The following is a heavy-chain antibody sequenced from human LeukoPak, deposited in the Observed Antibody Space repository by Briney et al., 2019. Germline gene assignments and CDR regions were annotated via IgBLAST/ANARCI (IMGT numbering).Heavy chain of an antibody. J-gene: IGHJ4*02. CDR1: RFTLSYYT. V-gene: IGHV3-20*04. D-gene: IGHD3-10*01. CDR2: INWNGGST. Sequence: GGSLRPSRAVSRFTLSYYTLEGVSQALGTGLEWVSGINWNGGSTGYADSVKGRFTISRHNARNSPYLQLNSLRAEDTALYYCAIGHGSGSYEPTDYWGQGTLVTVSS. CDR3: AIGHGSGSYEPTDY.